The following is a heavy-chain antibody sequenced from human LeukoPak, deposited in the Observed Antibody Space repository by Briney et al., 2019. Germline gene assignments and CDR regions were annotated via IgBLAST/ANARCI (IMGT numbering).Heavy chain of an antibody. CDR2: INHSGST. V-gene: IGHV4-34*01. CDR3: ARGLGVVMGYYYYYMDV. J-gene: IGHJ6*03. CDR1: GGSFSGYY. Sequence: SETLSLTCAVYGGSFSGYYWSWIRQPPGKGLEWIGEINHSGSTNYNPSLKSRVTISVDTSKNQFSLKPSSVTAADTAVYYCARGLGVVMGYYYYYMDVWGKGTTVTVSS. D-gene: IGHD3-3*01.